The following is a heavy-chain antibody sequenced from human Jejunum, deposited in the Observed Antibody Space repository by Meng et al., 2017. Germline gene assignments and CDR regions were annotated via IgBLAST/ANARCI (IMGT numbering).Heavy chain of an antibody. J-gene: IGHJ4*02. Sequence: VELQESGPGRVKPSGTLALTCAVSCAPKRRTNWGGWVRQPPGKGVEWIGKIDPSESTHYNPSLKGRVTISADRSKNQFSLRLTSVTAADPAIYYCARAYCTDVSCHDFFDSWGQGTLVTVSS. CDR2: IDPSEST. V-gene: IGHV4-4*02. CDR3: ARAYCTDVSCHDFFDS. D-gene: IGHD2-8*01. CDR1: CAPKRRTNW.